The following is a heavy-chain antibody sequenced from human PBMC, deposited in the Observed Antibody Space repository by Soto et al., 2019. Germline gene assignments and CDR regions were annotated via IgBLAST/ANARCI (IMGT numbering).Heavy chain of an antibody. Sequence: PSETLSLTCTVSGGSISSGGYYWSWIRQHPGKGLEWIGYIYYSGSTYYNPSLKSRVTISVDTSKNQFSLKLSSVTAADTAVYYCASSPYYYGSGELDPWGQGTLVTVSS. D-gene: IGHD3-10*01. CDR3: ASSPYYYGSGELDP. V-gene: IGHV4-31*03. J-gene: IGHJ5*02. CDR1: GGSISSGGYY. CDR2: IYYSGST.